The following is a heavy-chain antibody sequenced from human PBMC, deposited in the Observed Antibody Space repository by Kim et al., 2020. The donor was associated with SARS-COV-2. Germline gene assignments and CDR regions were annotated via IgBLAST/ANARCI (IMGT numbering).Heavy chain of an antibody. Sequence: GGSLRLSCAASGFTFSSYSMNWVRQAPGKGLEWVSSISSSSSYIYYADSVKGRFTISRDNAKNSLYLQMNSLRAEDTAVYYCARDEGYCSSTSCYSYYFDYWGQGTLVTVSS. V-gene: IGHV3-21*01. CDR1: GFTFSSYS. J-gene: IGHJ4*02. CDR3: ARDEGYCSSTSCYSYYFDY. D-gene: IGHD2-2*01. CDR2: ISSSSSYI.